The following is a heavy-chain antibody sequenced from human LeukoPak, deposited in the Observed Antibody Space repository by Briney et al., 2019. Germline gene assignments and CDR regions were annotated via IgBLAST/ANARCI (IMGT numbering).Heavy chain of an antibody. V-gene: IGHV1-18*01. D-gene: IGHD3-10*01. CDR2: ISAYNGNT. Sequence: GASVKVSCKASGYTFTSYGISWVRQAPGQGLEWMGWISAYNGNTNYAQKLQGRVTMTEDTSTDTAYMELSSLRSEDTAVYYCATTSRLRGSGSYYNVFDYWGQGTLVTVSS. J-gene: IGHJ4*02. CDR1: GYTFTSYG. CDR3: ATTSRLRGSGSYYNVFDY.